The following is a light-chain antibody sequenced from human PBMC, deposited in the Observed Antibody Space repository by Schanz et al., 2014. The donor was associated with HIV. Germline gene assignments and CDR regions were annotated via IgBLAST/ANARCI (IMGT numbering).Light chain of an antibody. CDR1: SSDVGDYDF. CDR2: EVA. V-gene: IGLV2-14*01. CDR3: TSYTTNRTVA. Sequence: QSVLTQPPSASGSPGQSVTISCTGTSSDVGDYDFVSWYQQHPGKAPKLLIFEVAKRPSGVSNRFSGSKSANTASLTISGLQPDDEADYYCTSYTTNRTVAFGGGTKLTVL. J-gene: IGLJ2*01.